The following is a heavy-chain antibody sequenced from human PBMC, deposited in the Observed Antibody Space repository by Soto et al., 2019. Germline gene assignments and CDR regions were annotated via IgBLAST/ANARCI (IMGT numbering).Heavy chain of an antibody. CDR1: GYTFTGYY. CDR2: INPNSGGT. V-gene: IGHV1-2*02. Sequence: WASVKVSCKASGYTFTGYYMHWVRQAPGQGLEWMGWINPNSGGTNYAQKFQGRVTMTRDTSISTAYMELSRLRSDDTAVYYCARVRPFGRAAAPPLSYYYYYYGMDVWGQGTTVTVSS. J-gene: IGHJ6*02. D-gene: IGHD6-13*01. CDR3: ARVRPFGRAAAPPLSYYYYYYGMDV.